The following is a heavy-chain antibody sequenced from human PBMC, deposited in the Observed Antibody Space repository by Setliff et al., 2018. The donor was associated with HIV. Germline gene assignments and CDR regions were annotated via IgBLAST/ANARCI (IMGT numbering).Heavy chain of an antibody. J-gene: IGHJ4*02. CDR1: GGTFSSYA. CDR3: ARQHQMVLGY. V-gene: IGHV1-69*10. Sequence: SVKVSCKASGGTFSSYAISWVRQAPGQGLEWMGGIIPILGIANYAQKFQGRVTITADESTSTAYMELSSLRSEDTAVYYCARQHQMVLGYWGQGTLVTSPQ. D-gene: IGHD2-8*01. CDR2: IIPILGIA.